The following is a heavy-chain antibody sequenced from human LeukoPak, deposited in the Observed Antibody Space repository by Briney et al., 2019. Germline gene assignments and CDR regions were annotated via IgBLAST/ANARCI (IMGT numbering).Heavy chain of an antibody. J-gene: IGHJ4*02. V-gene: IGHV3-66*01. CDR2: IYSGGST. D-gene: IGHD3-10*01. CDR3: ARDPIYYGSGRSSDY. CDR1: GFTVSSNY. Sequence: GGSLRLSCAASGFTVSSNYMGWVRQAPGKGLEWVSVIYSGGSTYYADSVKGRFTISRDNSKNTLYLQVNSLRAEDTAVYYCARDPIYYGSGRSSDYWGQGTLVTVSS.